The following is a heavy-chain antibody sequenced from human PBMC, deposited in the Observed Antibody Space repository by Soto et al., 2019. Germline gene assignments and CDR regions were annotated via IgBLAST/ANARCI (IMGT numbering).Heavy chain of an antibody. CDR2: IAPSDSYT. CDR3: ARASSIWYGDPTGAP. J-gene: IGHJ5*02. Sequence: GESLKISFKGSGYRFTSYWISWVLQMPGKGLEWMGRIAPSDSYTNYIPSFQGHVTISAEKSISTAYLKWSSLKASDTAMYYSARASSIWYGDPTGAPWGQGTLVTVSS. D-gene: IGHD6-13*01. V-gene: IGHV5-10-1*01. CDR1: GYRFTSYW.